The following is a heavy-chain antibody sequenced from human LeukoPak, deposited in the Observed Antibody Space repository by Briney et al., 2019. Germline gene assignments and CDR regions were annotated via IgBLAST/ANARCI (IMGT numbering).Heavy chain of an antibody. CDR2: IYPGDSDT. D-gene: IGHD6-19*01. CDR1: GYSFTSYW. CDR3: ARLEAVAGTVYYFDY. Sequence: GESLKISCKGSGYSFTSYWIGLVRQMPGKGLEWMGIIYPGDSDTRYSPSFQGQVTISADKSISTAYLQWSSLKASDTAMYYCARLEAVAGTVYYFDYWGQGTLVTVSS. J-gene: IGHJ4*02. V-gene: IGHV5-51*01.